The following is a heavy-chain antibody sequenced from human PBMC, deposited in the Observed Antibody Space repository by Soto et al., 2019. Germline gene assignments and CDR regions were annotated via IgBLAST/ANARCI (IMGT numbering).Heavy chain of an antibody. J-gene: IGHJ6*02. CDR2: IYYSGST. CDR1: GGSISSYY. CDR3: ARDPSPSYCSGGSCYSYYYGMDV. Sequence: QVQLQESGPGLVKPSETLSLTCTVSGGSISSYYWSWIRQPPGKGPEWIGYIYYSGSTNYNPSLKRRVTISVDTSKNQFSLKLSSVTAADTAVYYCARDPSPSYCSGGSCYSYYYGMDVWGQGTTVTVSS. V-gene: IGHV4-59*01. D-gene: IGHD2-15*01.